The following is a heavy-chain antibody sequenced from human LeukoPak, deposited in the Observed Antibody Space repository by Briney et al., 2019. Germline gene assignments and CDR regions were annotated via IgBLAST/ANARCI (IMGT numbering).Heavy chain of an antibody. CDR1: GFTFDDYA. D-gene: IGHD6-19*01. V-gene: IGHV3-9*03. Sequence: GRSLRLSCAASGFTFDDYAMHWVRQAPGKGLEWVSGISWNSGSIGYADSVKGRFTISRDNAKNSLYLQMNSLRAEDMALYYCAKDTRKWLVKGKAFDIWGQGTMVTVSS. CDR2: ISWNSGSI. J-gene: IGHJ3*02. CDR3: AKDTRKWLVKGKAFDI.